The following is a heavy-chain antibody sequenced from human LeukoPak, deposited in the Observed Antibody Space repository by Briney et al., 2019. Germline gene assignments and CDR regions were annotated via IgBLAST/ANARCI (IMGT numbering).Heavy chain of an antibody. V-gene: IGHV1-46*01. Sequence: ASVKVSCKPSGYTFTNFYMHWVRQAPGQGLEWMGIINPSGANAGYAQKFQGRVTMTGDTSTSTVYMGLSSLRSQDTAVYYCAREVGIRGHFDYWGRGTPVTVSS. J-gene: IGHJ4*02. CDR3: AREVGIRGHFDY. CDR2: INPSGANA. CDR1: GYTFTNFY. D-gene: IGHD1-26*01.